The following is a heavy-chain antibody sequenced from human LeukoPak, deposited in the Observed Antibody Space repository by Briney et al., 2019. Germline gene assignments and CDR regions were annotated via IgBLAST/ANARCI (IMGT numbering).Heavy chain of an antibody. Sequence: GGSLRLSCAASGFTFSDYYMSWIRQAPGKGLEWVSYISSSGSTIYYADSVKGRFTISRDNAKNSLYLQMNSLRAEDTAVYYCARGFRSGSTIFGVVTHWGQGTLVTVSS. J-gene: IGHJ4*02. CDR3: ARGFRSGSTIFGVVTH. D-gene: IGHD3-3*01. V-gene: IGHV3-11*04. CDR1: GFTFSDYY. CDR2: ISSSGSTI.